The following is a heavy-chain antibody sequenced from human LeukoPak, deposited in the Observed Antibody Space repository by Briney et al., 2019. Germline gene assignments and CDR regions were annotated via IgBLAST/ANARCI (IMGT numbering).Heavy chain of an antibody. Sequence: KTGGSLRLSCAASGFTFSSYALSWVRQAPGKGLEWVSTISSSSTYIYYADSVKGRITISRDNARNSLYLQMNSLRADDTAVYYCVRGGNSGYLWNAFDIWGQGTMVTVSS. D-gene: IGHD3-9*01. CDR1: GFTFSSYA. J-gene: IGHJ3*02. V-gene: IGHV3-21*01. CDR2: ISSSSTYI. CDR3: VRGGNSGYLWNAFDI.